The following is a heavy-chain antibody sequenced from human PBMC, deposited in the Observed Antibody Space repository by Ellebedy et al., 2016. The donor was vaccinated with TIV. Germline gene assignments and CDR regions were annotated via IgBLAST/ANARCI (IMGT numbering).Heavy chain of an antibody. V-gene: IGHV3-33*01. CDR3: AREPMVRGVIRRGYAMDV. J-gene: IGHJ6*02. CDR1: GFTFSSYG. CDR2: IWYDGSNK. Sequence: GESLKISXAASGFTFSSYGMHWVRQAPGKGLEWVAVIWYDGSNKYYADSVKGRFTISRDNSKNTLYLQMNSLRADDTAVYYCAREPMVRGVIRRGYAMDVWGQGTTVTVSS. D-gene: IGHD3-10*01.